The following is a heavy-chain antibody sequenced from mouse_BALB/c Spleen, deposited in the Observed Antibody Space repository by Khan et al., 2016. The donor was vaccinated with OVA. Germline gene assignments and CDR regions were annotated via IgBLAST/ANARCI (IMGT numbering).Heavy chain of an antibody. CDR1: GYSFTGYF. CDR2: INPHIGET. V-gene: IGHV1-20*02. Sequence: EVQLQQSGPELVKPGASVKISCKASGYSFTGYFMNWVMQSHGKSLEWIGRINPHIGETFFNQKFKGKATLTVDESSSTAHMALRSLASEDSAVYDCARIYGSDFDYWGQGTTLTVSS. CDR3: ARIYGSDFDY. J-gene: IGHJ2*01. D-gene: IGHD1-1*01.